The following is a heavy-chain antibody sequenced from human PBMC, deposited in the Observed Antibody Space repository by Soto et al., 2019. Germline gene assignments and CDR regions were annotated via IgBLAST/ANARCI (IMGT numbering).Heavy chain of an antibody. Sequence: GGSLRLSCAASGFTFSSYGMHWVRQAPGKGLEWVSVIYSGGSTYYADSVKGRFTISRDNSKNTLYLQMNSLRAEDTAVYYCAKDSYYYDSSVWGQGTLVTVSS. D-gene: IGHD3-22*01. CDR3: AKDSYYYDSSV. CDR2: IYSGGST. J-gene: IGHJ4*02. V-gene: IGHV3-NL1*01. CDR1: GFTFSSYG.